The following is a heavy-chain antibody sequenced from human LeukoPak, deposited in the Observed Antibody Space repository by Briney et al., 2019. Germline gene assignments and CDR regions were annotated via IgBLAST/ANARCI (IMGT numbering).Heavy chain of an antibody. Sequence: TGGSLRLSCAASGFTFSSYAMSWVRQAPGKGLEWVSGVSGGGTSTYYADSVKGRFTISRDNCKNTLYLQMNSLRAEDTAVYYCAKDLEWGQYSSSSYDYWGQGTQVTVSS. CDR3: AKDLEWGQYSSSSYDY. J-gene: IGHJ4*02. D-gene: IGHD6-6*01. V-gene: IGHV3-23*01. CDR2: VSGGGTST. CDR1: GFTFSSYA.